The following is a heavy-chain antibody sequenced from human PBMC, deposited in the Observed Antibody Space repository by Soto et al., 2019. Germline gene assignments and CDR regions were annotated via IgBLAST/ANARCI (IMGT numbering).Heavy chain of an antibody. Sequence: PGESLKISCKGSGYSFTSYWIGWVRQMPGKGLEWMGIIYPGDSDTRYSPSFQGQVTISADKSISTAYLQWSSLKASDTAMYYCARKRIMITFEGVIESYGMDVWGQGTTVTVSS. V-gene: IGHV5-51*01. CDR1: GYSFTSYW. CDR3: ARKRIMITFEGVIESYGMDV. D-gene: IGHD3-16*02. CDR2: IYPGDSDT. J-gene: IGHJ6*02.